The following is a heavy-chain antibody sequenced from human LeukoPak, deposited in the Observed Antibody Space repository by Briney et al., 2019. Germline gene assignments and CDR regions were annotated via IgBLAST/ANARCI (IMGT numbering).Heavy chain of an antibody. CDR1: GFTFSNAW. CDR3: ARELPPVVKFYFDY. CDR2: IKSKTDGGTT. J-gene: IGHJ4*02. Sequence: GGSLRLSCAASGFTFSNAWMNWVRQAPGKGLEWVGRIKSKTDGGTTDYAAPVKGRFTISRDDSTNTLFPQMNSLRAEDTAVYYCARELPPVVKFYFDYWGQGTLVTVSS. V-gene: IGHV3-15*01. D-gene: IGHD3-22*01.